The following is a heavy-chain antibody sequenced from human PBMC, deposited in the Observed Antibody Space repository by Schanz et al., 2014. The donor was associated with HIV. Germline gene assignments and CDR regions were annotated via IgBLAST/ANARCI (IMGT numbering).Heavy chain of an antibody. CDR1: GGSFSGDY. D-gene: IGHD1-1*01. CDR3: AKDGGRRGGQRQLFAY. CDR2: INDSGRA. V-gene: IGHV4-34*01. Sequence: QVQLQQWGAGLLKPSETLSLTCAVYGGSFSGDYWTWLRQPPGKALEWIGEINDSGRASINPSLKGRVTMSVDTSKTQFSRKLSSVTAADTAFYYCAKDGGRRGGQRQLFAYWGHGTLVTVSS. J-gene: IGHJ4*03.